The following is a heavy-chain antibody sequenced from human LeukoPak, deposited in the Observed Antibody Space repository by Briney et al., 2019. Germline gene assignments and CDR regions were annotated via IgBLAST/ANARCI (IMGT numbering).Heavy chain of an antibody. D-gene: IGHD1-26*01. J-gene: IGHJ3*02. CDR2: ISSNGGST. V-gene: IGHV3-64*01. CDR3: AGVASLVGATRLLRGNDAFDI. Sequence: GGSLRLSCAASGFTFSIYAMHWIRQAPGKGLEYVSAISSNGGSTYYANSVKGRFTISRDNSKNTLYLQMGSLRAEGMAVYYCAGVASLVGATRLLRGNDAFDIWGQGTMVTVSS. CDR1: GFTFSIYA.